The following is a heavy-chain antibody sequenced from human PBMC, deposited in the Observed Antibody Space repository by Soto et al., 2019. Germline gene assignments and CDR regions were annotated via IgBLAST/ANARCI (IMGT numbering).Heavy chain of an antibody. CDR2: INPSGGST. V-gene: IGHV1-46*01. D-gene: IGHD3-9*01. CDR1: GYTFTSYY. J-gene: IGHJ5*02. CDR3: ARDSYDILTCYPTSREENWFAP. Sequence: GASVKVSCKASGYTFTSYYMHWVRQAPGQGLEWMGIINPSGGSTSYAQKFQGRVTMTRDTSTSTVYMELSSLRSEDTAVYYCARDSYDILTCYPTSREENWFAPWGQGTLVTGSS.